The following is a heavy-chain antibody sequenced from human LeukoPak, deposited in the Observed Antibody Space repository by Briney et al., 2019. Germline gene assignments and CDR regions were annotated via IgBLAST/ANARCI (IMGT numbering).Heavy chain of an antibody. CDR2: IFHTGST. D-gene: IGHD3-9*01. Sequence: PSETLSLTCTVSGYSISSGYYWGWIRQPPGKGLEWLGSIFHTGSTYYNPSLKSRVTISVDTSKNQFSLKVSSVTAADTAVYYCARPLTGYSMQPNFDYWGQGTLVTVSS. J-gene: IGHJ4*02. V-gene: IGHV4-38-2*02. CDR3: ARPLTGYSMQPNFDY. CDR1: GYSISSGYY.